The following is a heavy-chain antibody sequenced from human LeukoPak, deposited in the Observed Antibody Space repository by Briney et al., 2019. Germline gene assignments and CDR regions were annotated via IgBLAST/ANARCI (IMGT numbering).Heavy chain of an antibody. D-gene: IGHD5-24*01. Sequence: GGSLRLSCAASGFSFSSYSMNWARQAPGKGLEWVSSISSSSSYIYYADSVKGRFTISRDNAKNSLSLQMNSLRADDTAVYYCARDSRDGYNLFDYWGQGTLVTVSS. CDR1: GFSFSSYS. CDR3: ARDSRDGYNLFDY. J-gene: IGHJ4*02. V-gene: IGHV3-21*01. CDR2: ISSSSSYI.